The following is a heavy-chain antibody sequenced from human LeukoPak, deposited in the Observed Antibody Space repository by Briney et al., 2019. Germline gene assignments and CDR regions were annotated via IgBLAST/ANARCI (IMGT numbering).Heavy chain of an antibody. CDR1: GFTFSSYA. CDR2: ISGSGGST. Sequence: GGSLTLSYAASGFTFSSYAMIWLRPAPGKGVEWVSAISGSGGSTYYADSVKGRFTISRDNSKNTLYLQMNSLRAEDTAVYYCAKVSGGSGSYWGQGTPVTVSS. D-gene: IGHD3-10*01. V-gene: IGHV3-23*01. J-gene: IGHJ4*02. CDR3: AKVSGGSGSY.